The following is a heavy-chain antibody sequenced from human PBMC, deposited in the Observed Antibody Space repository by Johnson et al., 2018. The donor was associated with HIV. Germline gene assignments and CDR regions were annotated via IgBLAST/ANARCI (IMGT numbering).Heavy chain of an antibody. CDR2: IGTAVDT. J-gene: IGHJ3*02. CDR1: GFTFSSYD. CDR3: GRGPRIVGASHAFDI. D-gene: IGHD1-26*01. V-gene: IGHV3-13*01. Sequence: VQLVESGGGLVQPGGSLRLSCAASGFTFSSYDMHWVRQATGKGLEWVSAIGTAVDTYYPGSVQGRFTISRENAKNSLYLQMNSLRAGDTAVVYCGRGPRIVGASHAFDIWGQGTMVTVSS.